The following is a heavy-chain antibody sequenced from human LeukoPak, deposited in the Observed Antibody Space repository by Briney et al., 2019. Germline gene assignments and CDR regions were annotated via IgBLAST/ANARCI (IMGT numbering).Heavy chain of an antibody. D-gene: IGHD1-26*01. J-gene: IGHJ4*02. CDR1: GGSVSSSSYY. CDR2: IYYSGTT. V-gene: IGHV4-61*01. Sequence: SETLSLTCTVSGGSVSSSSYYWSWIRQPPGKGLEWIGYIYYSGTTHYSPSLKSRVTMSVATSNNQFSLRLSSVTAADTAIYYCARHSGASPHYFDYWGQGALVTVSS. CDR3: ARHSGASPHYFDY.